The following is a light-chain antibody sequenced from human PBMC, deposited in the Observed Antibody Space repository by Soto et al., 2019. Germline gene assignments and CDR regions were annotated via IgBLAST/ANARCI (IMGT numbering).Light chain of an antibody. J-gene: IGKJ1*01. Sequence: EIVLTQSPGTLSLSPGERATLSCRASQSVSSSYLAWYQQKPGQAPRLLIYEASTRAPGTPARFSGSGSGTEFTLTISSLQSEDFAVYYCQQYNNWPPWTFGQGTKVDIK. CDR3: QQYNNWPPWT. CDR2: EAS. V-gene: IGKV3D-15*01. CDR1: QSVSSSY.